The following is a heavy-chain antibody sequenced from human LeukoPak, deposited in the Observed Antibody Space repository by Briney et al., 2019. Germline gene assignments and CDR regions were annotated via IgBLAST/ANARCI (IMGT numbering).Heavy chain of an antibody. CDR1: GGTFSRYA. CDR2: IIPIFGTA. D-gene: IGHD3-22*01. J-gene: IGHJ4*02. V-gene: IGHV1-69*13. CDR3: ARDAAIYDNSAYYYLW. Sequence: ASVKVSCKASGGTFSRYAISWVRQAPGQGLGWMGGIIPIFGTANYAQKFQGRVTITADESSSTAYMELSSLRSEDTAVYYCARDAAIYDNSAYYYLWWGQGTLVTVSS.